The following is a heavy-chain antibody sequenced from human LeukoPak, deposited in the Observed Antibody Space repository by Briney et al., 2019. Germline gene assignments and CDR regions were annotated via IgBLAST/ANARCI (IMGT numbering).Heavy chain of an antibody. D-gene: IGHD3-9*01. Sequence: ASVKVSCKASGYTLTSFYIHWVRQAPGQGLEWMGLINPRGASATYAQKFQGRVTMTRDTSTTTVYMELSSLRSDDTAVYYCARATGYVPSYYFDYWGQGSLVTVSS. CDR2: INPRGASA. J-gene: IGHJ4*02. V-gene: IGHV1-46*01. CDR3: ARATGYVPSYYFDY. CDR1: GYTLTSFY.